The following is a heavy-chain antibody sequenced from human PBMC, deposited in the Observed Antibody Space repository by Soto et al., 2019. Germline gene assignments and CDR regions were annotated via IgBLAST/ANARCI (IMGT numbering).Heavy chain of an antibody. CDR3: ARDRAMDEY. CDR2: INQEGSEK. V-gene: IGHV3-7*05. Sequence: PGGSLRLSCAASGFSFSSYWMNWVRQVPGKGLEWVANINQEGSEKNYVDSVRGRFTISRDNAKNSLYLQMNSLRPEDTAVYFCARDRAMDEYWGQGTLFTVSS. CDR1: GFSFSSYW. J-gene: IGHJ4*02.